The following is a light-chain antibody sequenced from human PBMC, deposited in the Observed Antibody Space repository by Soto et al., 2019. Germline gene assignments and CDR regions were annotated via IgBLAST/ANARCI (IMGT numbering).Light chain of an antibody. V-gene: IGKV3D-15*01. CDR1: QTVNSN. CDR3: QQYNNWPPLT. J-gene: IGKJ4*01. CDR2: GAS. Sequence: EIVMTQSPATLSVSPMEIATLSCRASQTVNSNLAWYQKKPGQAPRLLIYGASTRAPGIPARFSGSGSGTEFTLTISSLQSEDFAVYYCQQYNNWPPLTFGGGTKVDIK.